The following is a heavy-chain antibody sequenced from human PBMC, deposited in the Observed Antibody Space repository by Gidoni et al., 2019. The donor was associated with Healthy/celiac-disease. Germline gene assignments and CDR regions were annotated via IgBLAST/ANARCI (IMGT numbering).Heavy chain of an antibody. D-gene: IGHD6-13*01. CDR1: GGSISSSSYY. Sequence: QLQLQESGPGLVKPSETLSLTCTVPGGSISSSSYYWGWIRQPPGKGLEWIGSIYYSGSTYYNPSLKSRVTISVDTSKNQFSLKLSSVTAADTAVYYCARHHIAAAGHNNFDYYYYMDVWGKGTTVTVSS. J-gene: IGHJ6*03. CDR2: IYYSGST. V-gene: IGHV4-39*01. CDR3: ARHHIAAAGHNNFDYYYYMDV.